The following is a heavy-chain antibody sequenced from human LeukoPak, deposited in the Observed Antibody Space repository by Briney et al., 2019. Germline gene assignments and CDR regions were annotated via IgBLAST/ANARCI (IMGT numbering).Heavy chain of an antibody. CDR1: GYSFTSYW. J-gene: IGHJ3*02. CDR2: IYPGDSDT. CDR3: ARQAVAAAGPRGAFDI. D-gene: IGHD6-13*01. V-gene: IGHV5-51*01. Sequence: GESLKISCKGSGYSFTSYWIGWVRQMPGKGLEWMGIIYPGDSDTRYSPSFQGQVTISADKSISTAYLQWSSLKASDTAMYYCARQAVAAAGPRGAFDIWGQGTMVTVSS.